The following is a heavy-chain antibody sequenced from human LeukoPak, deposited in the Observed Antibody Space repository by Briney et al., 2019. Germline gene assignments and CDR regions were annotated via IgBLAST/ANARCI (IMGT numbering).Heavy chain of an antibody. CDR2: INHSGST. CDR1: GGSFSGYY. CDR3: ARGRRIFALTFDY. V-gene: IGHV4-34*01. D-gene: IGHD3-3*02. J-gene: IGHJ4*02. Sequence: SETLSLTCAVYGGSFSGYYWSWIRQPPGKGLEWIGEINHSGSTNYNPSLKSRVTISVDTSKNQFSLKLSSVTAADTAVYYCARGRRIFALTFDYWGQGTLVAVSS.